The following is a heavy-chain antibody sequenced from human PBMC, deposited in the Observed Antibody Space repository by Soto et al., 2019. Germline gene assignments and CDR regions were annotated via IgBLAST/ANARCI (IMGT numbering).Heavy chain of an antibody. CDR2: IIAYNGNT. Sequence: ASVKGSCKASGYTFTTYVITWGRQTAGQGLEWMGWIIAYNGNTTYAQKLQGRVTMTTDTSTSTAYMELRSLRSDDTAVYYCARDRALSPQTDYGGNSYYYYYGMDVWGQGTTVTVSS. CDR3: ARDRALSPQTDYGGNSYYYYYGMDV. CDR1: GYTFTTYV. J-gene: IGHJ6*02. V-gene: IGHV1-18*04. D-gene: IGHD4-17*01.